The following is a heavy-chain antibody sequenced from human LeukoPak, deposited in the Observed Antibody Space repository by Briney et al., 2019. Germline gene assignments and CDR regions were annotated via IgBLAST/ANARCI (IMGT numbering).Heavy chain of an antibody. CDR2: ITGSSSTI. D-gene: IGHD3-16*01. J-gene: IGHJ4*02. Sequence: GGSLRLSCAASGFTLSSYSMNWVRQAPGKGLEWVSYITGSSSTISYADSVKGRFTISRDNARNSLYLQMNSLRTEDTAVYYCATDRHWAFDYWGQGTLVTVSS. CDR1: GFTLSSYS. V-gene: IGHV3-48*01. CDR3: ATDRHWAFDY.